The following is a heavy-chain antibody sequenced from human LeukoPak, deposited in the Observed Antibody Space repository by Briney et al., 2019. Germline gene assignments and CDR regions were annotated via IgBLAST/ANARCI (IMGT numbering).Heavy chain of an antibody. CDR3: ATGLYSSSWSDGFRFDY. J-gene: IGHJ4*02. V-gene: IGHV3-48*01. D-gene: IGHD6-13*01. Sequence: GGSLRLSCAASGFTFSNAWMSWVRQAPGKGLEWVSYISSSSSTIYYADSVKGRFTISRDNAKNSLYLQVNSLRAEDTAAYYCATGLYSSSWSDGFRFDYWGQGTLVTVSS. CDR2: ISSSSSTI. CDR1: GFTFSNAW.